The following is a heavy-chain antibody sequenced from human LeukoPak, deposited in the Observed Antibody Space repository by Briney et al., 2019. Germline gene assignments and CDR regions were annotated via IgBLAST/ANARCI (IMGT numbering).Heavy chain of an antibody. D-gene: IGHD2-2*01. Sequence: ASVKVSCKASGYTFTSYAMHWVRQAPGQRLEWMGWINAGNGNTKYSQKFQGRVTITRDTSASTAYMELSSLRSEDTAVYYCARSGRSTSCYDYWGQGTLVTVSS. CDR1: GYTFTSYA. V-gene: IGHV1-3*01. CDR2: INAGNGNT. CDR3: ARSGRSTSCYDY. J-gene: IGHJ4*02.